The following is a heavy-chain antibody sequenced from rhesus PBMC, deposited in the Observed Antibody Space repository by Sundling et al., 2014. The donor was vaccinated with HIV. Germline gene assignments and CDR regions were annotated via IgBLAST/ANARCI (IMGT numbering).Heavy chain of an antibody. CDR2: IYGSSTST. V-gene: IGHV4S10*01. Sequence: QVQLQESGPGQVKPSETLSLTCAVSGGSVRESYRWSWIRQSPGKGLEWIGFIYGSSTSTKYNPSLKSRVTISKDTSRNQFSLNLNSVTAADTAMYFCARKRLTFWSFIDYWGQGVLVTVSS. CDR3: ARKRLTFWSFIDY. D-gene: IGHD2-15*01. CDR1: GGSVRESYR. J-gene: IGHJ4*01.